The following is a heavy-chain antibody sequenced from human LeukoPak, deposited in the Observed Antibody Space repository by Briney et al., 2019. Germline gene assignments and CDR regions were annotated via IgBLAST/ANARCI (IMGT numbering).Heavy chain of an antibody. D-gene: IGHD2-2*02. V-gene: IGHV1-46*01. CDR1: GCTFTSYY. CDR3: ARQAVPAAISFADRYFDY. Sequence: ASVKVSCKASGCTFTSYYMHWVRQAPGQGLEWMGIINPSGGSTSYAQKFQGRVTMTRDMSTSTVYMELSSLRSEDTAVYYCARQAVPAAISFADRYFDYWGQGTLVTVSS. CDR2: INPSGGST. J-gene: IGHJ4*02.